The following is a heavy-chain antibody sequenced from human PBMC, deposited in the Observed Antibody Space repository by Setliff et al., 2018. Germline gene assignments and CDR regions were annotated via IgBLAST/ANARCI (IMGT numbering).Heavy chain of an antibody. V-gene: IGHV5-51*01. J-gene: IGHJ3*02. D-gene: IGHD6-25*01. CDR2: VFSGDSDT. Sequence: PGESLKISCKGSGYRFTTYWIGWVRQMPGKGLEWMGIVFSGDSDTRYSPSFQGQVTMSADKSINTAYLQRSSLKASDTAMYYCARLGAPASHDAFDIWGQGTMVT. CDR3: ARLGAPASHDAFDI. CDR1: GYRFTTYW.